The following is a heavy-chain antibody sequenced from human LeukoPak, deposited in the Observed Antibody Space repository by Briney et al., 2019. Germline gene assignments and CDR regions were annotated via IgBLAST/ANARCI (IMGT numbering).Heavy chain of an antibody. CDR2: IKADGVFT. D-gene: IGHD3-22*01. Sequence: GALGLSFEGSGFAFNFFGMHWIRRAPGKGVEGVAFIKADGVFTNYAEAVKGRFTISRDNAQNSLYLQMNSLRAEDTAVYYCARVPPVSRDTSAYRPLDYWGQGTLVTVSS. CDR3: ARVPPVSRDTSAYRPLDY. J-gene: IGHJ4*02. V-gene: IGHV3-33*08. CDR1: GFAFNFFG.